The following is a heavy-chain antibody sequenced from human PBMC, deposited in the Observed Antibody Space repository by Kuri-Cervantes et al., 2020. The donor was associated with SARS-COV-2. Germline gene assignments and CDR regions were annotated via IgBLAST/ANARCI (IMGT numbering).Heavy chain of an antibody. CDR2: VSYNGTNK. J-gene: IGHJ4*02. CDR3: TREAYDYNMGFDS. V-gene: IGHV3-30-3*01. D-gene: IGHD4-11*01. CDR1: GFTFSNAW. Sequence: GESLKISCAASGFTFSNAWMSWVRQAPGKGLEWVAVVSYNGTNKYYADSVKGRFTISRDNSRNIVYLQMNSLRPEDTAFYYCTREAYDYNMGFDSWGQGTLVTVSS.